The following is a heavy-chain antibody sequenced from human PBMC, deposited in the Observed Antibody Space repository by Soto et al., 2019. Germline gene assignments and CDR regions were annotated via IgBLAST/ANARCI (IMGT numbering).Heavy chain of an antibody. CDR1: GGSISSGGYY. J-gene: IGHJ6*02. V-gene: IGHV4-31*03. CDR3: ARGGRRSPGMDV. Sequence: QVQLQESGPGLVKPSQTLSLTCTVSGGSISSGGYYWSWIRQHPGKGLEWIGYIYYSGSTYYTPSLESRVTISVDTSKNQFSLRLSSVTAADTAVYYCARGGRRSPGMDVWGQGTTVTVSS. CDR2: IYYSGST.